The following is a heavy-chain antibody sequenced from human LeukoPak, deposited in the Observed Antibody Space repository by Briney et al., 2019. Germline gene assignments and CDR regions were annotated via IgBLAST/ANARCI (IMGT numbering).Heavy chain of an antibody. D-gene: IGHD3-22*01. Sequence: SETLSLTCTVSGGSISSGSYYWSWIRQPAGKGLEWIGRIYTSGSTNYNPSLRSRVTISVDTSKNQFSLKLSSVTAADTAVYYCARAESGSGYYDYWGQGTLVTVSS. J-gene: IGHJ4*02. CDR1: GGSISSGSYY. V-gene: IGHV4-61*02. CDR3: ARAESGSGYYDY. CDR2: IYTSGST.